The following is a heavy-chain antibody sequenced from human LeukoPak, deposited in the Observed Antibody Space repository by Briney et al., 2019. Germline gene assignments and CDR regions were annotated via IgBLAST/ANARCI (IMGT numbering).Heavy chain of an antibody. CDR1: GGTFSSYA. CDR2: IIPIFGTA. J-gene: IGHJ4*02. CDR3: ARDILYDSSGYPLNY. Sequence: SVKVSCKAFGGTFSSYAISWVRQAPGQGLEWMGGIIPIFGTANYAQKFQGRVTITADESTSTAYMELSSLRSEDTAVYYCARDILYDSSGYPLNYWGQGTLVTVSS. V-gene: IGHV1-69*13. D-gene: IGHD3-22*01.